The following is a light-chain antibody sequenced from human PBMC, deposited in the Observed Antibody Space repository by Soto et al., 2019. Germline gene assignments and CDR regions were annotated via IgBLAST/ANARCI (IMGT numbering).Light chain of an antibody. CDR3: QQYDSSPRT. CDR2: SAS. J-gene: IGKJ1*01. V-gene: IGKV3-20*01. CDR1: QNLGTLY. Sequence: EIVLTQSPGTLSLSPGERGTLSCRASQNLGTLYLAWFQQKSGQAPRLLIYSASRRATGIPDRFSGSGSGTDFTLTINRLEPEDFAVYYCQQYDSSPRTFGQGTKVDIK.